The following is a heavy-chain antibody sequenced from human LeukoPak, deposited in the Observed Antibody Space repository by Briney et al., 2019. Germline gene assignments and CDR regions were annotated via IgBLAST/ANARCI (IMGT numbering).Heavy chain of an antibody. CDR3: ARDAPGCSGGSCYFDY. V-gene: IGHV4-59*12. CDR2: IYYSGST. Sequence: SETLSLTCTVSGGSISSYYWSWIRQPPGKGLEWIGYIYYSGSTNYNPSLESQVTISLDTSKNQFSLKLSSVTAADTAVYYCARDAPGCSGGSCYFDYWGQGTLVTVSS. CDR1: GGSISSYY. J-gene: IGHJ4*02. D-gene: IGHD2-15*01.